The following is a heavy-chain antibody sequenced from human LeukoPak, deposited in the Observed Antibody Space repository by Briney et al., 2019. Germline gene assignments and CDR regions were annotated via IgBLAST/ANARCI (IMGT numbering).Heavy chain of an antibody. CDR2: IYYSGST. D-gene: IGHD2-2*01. CDR3: ARRVGSTRYHFDS. Sequence: SETLSLTCTASGGSISSYYWSWIRQPPGKGLEWIGFIYYSGSTNYSPSLKSRVTISVDTSKNQFSLKVTSLTASDTAIYYCARRVGSTRYHFDSWGQGSLVTVSS. J-gene: IGHJ4*02. V-gene: IGHV4-59*08. CDR1: GGSISSYY.